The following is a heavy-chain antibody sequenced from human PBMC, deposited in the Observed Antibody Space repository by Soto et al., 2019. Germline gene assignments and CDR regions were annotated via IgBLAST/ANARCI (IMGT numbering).Heavy chain of an antibody. J-gene: IGHJ4*02. CDR2: IRSTPYGGAT. Sequence: GCLLLACSTAGFTFGDYAMSWVRQAPGKGLEWVGFIRSTPYGGATEYAASVKGRFAISRDDSKNTLYLQMNSLRAEDTAVYYCERDKRSGSYPTNYDYWGQGTLVTVSS. V-gene: IGHV3-49*04. CDR1: GFTFGDYA. D-gene: IGHD3-10*01. CDR3: ERDKRSGSYPTNYDY.